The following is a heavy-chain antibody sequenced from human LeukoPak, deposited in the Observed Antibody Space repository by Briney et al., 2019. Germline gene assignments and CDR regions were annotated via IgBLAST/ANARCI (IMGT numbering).Heavy chain of an antibody. J-gene: IGHJ4*02. Sequence: GRALRLSCAASGFTFSSYGMPWVRQAPAKGLEWVAVISYDGSNKYYADSVKGRFTISRDNSKNTLYLQMNSLRAEDTAVYYCAKDSGYSSGTFDYWGQGTLVTVSS. V-gene: IGHV3-30*18. CDR1: GFTFSSYG. CDR3: AKDSGYSSGTFDY. CDR2: ISYDGSNK. D-gene: IGHD6-19*01.